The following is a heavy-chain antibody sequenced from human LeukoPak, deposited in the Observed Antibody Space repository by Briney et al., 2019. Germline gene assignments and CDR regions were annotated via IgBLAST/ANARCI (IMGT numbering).Heavy chain of an antibody. D-gene: IGHD3-10*01. CDR1: GFTFSSYA. V-gene: IGHV3-30*04. CDR2: ISYDGSNK. CDR3: ARDSGSYYIRYYFDY. J-gene: IGHJ4*02. Sequence: GGSLRLSCVASGFTFSSYAMHWVRQAPGKGLEWVTVISYDGSNKYYADSVKGRFTISRDNSKNTLYLQMNSLRAEDTALYFWARDSGSYYIRYYFDYWGQGTLVTVSS.